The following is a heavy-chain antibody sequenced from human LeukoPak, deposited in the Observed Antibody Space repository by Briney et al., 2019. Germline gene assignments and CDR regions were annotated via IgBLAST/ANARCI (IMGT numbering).Heavy chain of an antibody. J-gene: IGHJ4*02. D-gene: IGHD1-26*01. CDR1: GVTVSNNY. CDR3: ARQVGASTTFDS. CDR2: IYSGGNT. V-gene: IGHV3-53*01. Sequence: GGSLRLSCAASGVTVSNNYMSWVRQAPGKGLEWVSAIYSGGNTYYSDSVKGRFTISRDNSKNTLYLQMNSLRAEDTAVYYCARQVGASTTFDSWGQGTLVTVSS.